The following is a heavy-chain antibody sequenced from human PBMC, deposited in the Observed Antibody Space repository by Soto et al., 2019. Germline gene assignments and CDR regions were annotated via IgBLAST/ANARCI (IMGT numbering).Heavy chain of an antibody. CDR2: IWHTGRP. V-gene: IGHV4-4*02. J-gene: IGHJ4*02. Sequence: QLQLRESGPGLVQPSGTLSLTCDVSGDSHTNNHWWSWVRQAPGKGLEWIGEIWHTGRPNYNPSRMSRVAFSIDKSKNQFSLKLSSVTAADTAVYYCVRDSRTGCSSINCYMHWGQGTLVTVS. CDR3: VRDSRTGCSSINCYMH. D-gene: IGHD2-15*01. CDR1: GDSHTNNHW.